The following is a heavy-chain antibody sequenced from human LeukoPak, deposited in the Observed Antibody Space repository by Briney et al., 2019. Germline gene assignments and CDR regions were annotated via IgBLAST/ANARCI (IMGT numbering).Heavy chain of an antibody. J-gene: IGHJ4*02. V-gene: IGHV4-34*01. Sequence: SETLSLTCTVSGGSISSYYWSWIRQPPGKGLEWIGEINHSGSTNYNPSLKSRVTISVDTSKNQFSLKLSSVTAADTAVYYCARGMYYYGSGSYLWWGQGTLVTVSS. CDR3: ARGMYYYGSGSYLW. D-gene: IGHD3-10*01. CDR1: GGSISSYY. CDR2: INHSGST.